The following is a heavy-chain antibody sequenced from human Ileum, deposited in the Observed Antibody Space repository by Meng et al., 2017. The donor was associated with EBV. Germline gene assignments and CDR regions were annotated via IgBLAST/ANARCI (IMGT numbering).Heavy chain of an antibody. CDR1: GGSLGRGGLS. CDR2: IQYRGSN. V-gene: IGHV4-30-4*01. CDR3: ARDTDLYYYDTSGFDF. D-gene: IGHD3-22*01. Sequence: SGPRLVEPSQILPLICVVSGGSLGRGGLSWTWIRPPPGMGLECIGYIQYRGSNSYNPSLKSRVALSIDTSRSQFSLRLSSVTAADTAVYYCARDTDLYYYDTSGFDFWGQGTLVTVSS. J-gene: IGHJ4*02.